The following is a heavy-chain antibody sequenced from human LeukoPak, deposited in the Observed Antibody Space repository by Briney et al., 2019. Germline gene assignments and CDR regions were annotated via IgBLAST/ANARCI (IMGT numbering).Heavy chain of an antibody. V-gene: IGHV3-23*01. D-gene: IGHD5-12*01. CDR1: GFTFSTYA. Sequence: GGSLRLSCAVSGFTFSTYAMSWVRQAPGKGLEWVSGISDSGDIPYYADSVKGRFTISRDNSKNTLYLQMNSLRPEDTAVYYCAKDRAGYSGARGFDYWSQGTLVTVSS. CDR3: AKDRAGYSGARGFDY. CDR2: ISDSGDIP. J-gene: IGHJ4*02.